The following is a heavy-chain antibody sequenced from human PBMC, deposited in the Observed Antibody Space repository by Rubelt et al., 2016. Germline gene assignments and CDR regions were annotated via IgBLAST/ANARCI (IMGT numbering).Heavy chain of an antibody. Sequence: SMNWVRQAPGKGLEWVSYISSSSSTIYYADSVKGRFTISRDNAKNSLYLQMNSLRAEDTAVYYCARQKLSQGQWLVPPYFDYWGQGTLVTVSS. CDR2: ISSSSSTI. V-gene: IGHV3-48*04. CDR3: ARQKLSQGQWLVPPYFDY. D-gene: IGHD6-19*01. J-gene: IGHJ4*02. CDR1: S.